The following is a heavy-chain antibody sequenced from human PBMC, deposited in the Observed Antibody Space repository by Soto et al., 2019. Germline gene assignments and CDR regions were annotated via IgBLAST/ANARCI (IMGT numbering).Heavy chain of an antibody. D-gene: IGHD2-8*01. Sequence: GWSLRLSCAASVFTCSPYEMSWVRQAPGKGLEWISYISSSGSTIHYADSVKGRFSISRDNAKKSLFLQMNSLRAEDTAVYYCVREAPCSNGVCQFDYWGRGTLVTVSS. CDR3: VREAPCSNGVCQFDY. V-gene: IGHV3-48*03. CDR2: ISSSGSTI. J-gene: IGHJ4*02. CDR1: VFTCSPYE.